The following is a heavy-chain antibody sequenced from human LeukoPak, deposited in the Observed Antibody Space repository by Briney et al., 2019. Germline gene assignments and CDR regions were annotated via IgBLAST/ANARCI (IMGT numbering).Heavy chain of an antibody. Sequence: GGSLRLSCAASGFTFSSYAMSWVRQAPGKGLEWVSAISGSGGSTYYADSVKGRFTISRDNSKNTLYLQMNSLRAEDTAVYYCAKDIGEPLLPGQNDYWGQGTLVTVSS. CDR3: AKDIGEPLLPGQNDY. J-gene: IGHJ4*02. CDR2: ISGSGGST. V-gene: IGHV3-23*01. D-gene: IGHD3-22*01. CDR1: GFTFSSYA.